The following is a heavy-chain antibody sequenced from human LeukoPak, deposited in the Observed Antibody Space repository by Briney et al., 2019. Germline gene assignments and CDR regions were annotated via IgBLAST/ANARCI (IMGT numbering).Heavy chain of an antibody. J-gene: IGHJ4*02. CDR3: ARDAQTWHYKDY. Sequence: SETLSLSCTVSGGSISGYYRSWIRQPPGKGLEWIGCIYYTGDTNYNPSLKSRVTISLDTSKNQFSLKLSSVTAADTAVYYCARDAQTWHYKDYWGQGTLVTVSS. D-gene: IGHD1-7*01. CDR1: GGSISGYY. V-gene: IGHV4-59*01. CDR2: IYYTGDT.